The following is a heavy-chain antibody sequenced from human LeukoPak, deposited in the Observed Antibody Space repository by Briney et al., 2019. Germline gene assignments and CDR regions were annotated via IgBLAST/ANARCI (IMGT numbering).Heavy chain of an antibody. D-gene: IGHD3-16*01. CDR2: MSPNSGNT. CDR1: GYTFTSYD. CDR3: ARGVGDLGDY. Sequence: ASVKVSCKASGYTFTSYDINWVRQATGQGLEWMGWMSPNSGNTDYAQKFQGRVTMTRNTSISTAYMELSSLGSEDTAVYYCARGVGDLGDYWGQGTLVTVSS. J-gene: IGHJ4*02. V-gene: IGHV1-8*01.